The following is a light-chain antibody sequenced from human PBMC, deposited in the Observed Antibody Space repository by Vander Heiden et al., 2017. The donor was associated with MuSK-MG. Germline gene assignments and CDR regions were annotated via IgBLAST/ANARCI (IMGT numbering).Light chain of an antibody. CDR1: QSISSW. J-gene: IGKJ1*01. CDR2: KAS. V-gene: IGKV1-5*03. CDR3: QQYSNYWT. Sequence: DIQMTQSPSTLSASVGDRVTITCRASQSISSWLAWYQQKPGKAPNLLIYKASSLESGVPSRFSGSGSRTEFTLTISSLQPDDFATYYCQQYSNYWTFGQGTKVEIK.